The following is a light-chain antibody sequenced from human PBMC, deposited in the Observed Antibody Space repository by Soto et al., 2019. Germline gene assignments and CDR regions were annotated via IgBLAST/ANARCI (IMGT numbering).Light chain of an antibody. J-gene: IGKJ4*01. CDR2: AAS. CDR1: QGVSSY. CDR3: QQFQSYPLT. Sequence: DIQLTQSPSFLSASVGDRVTITCRASQGVSSYLAWHQQKPGKAPKLLIYAASTLQSGVPSRFSGSGSGTEFTLTISSLQPEDFATYFCQQFQSYPLTFGGGTKVEIK. V-gene: IGKV1-9*01.